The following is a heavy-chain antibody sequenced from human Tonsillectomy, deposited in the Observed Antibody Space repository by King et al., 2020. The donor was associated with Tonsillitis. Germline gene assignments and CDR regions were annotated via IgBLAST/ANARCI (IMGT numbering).Heavy chain of an antibody. Sequence: VQLVESGGGLVKPGGSLRLSCAASGFTFSDYYMSWIRQAPGKGLEWVSYISSSSSYTNYADSVKGRFTISRDNAKNSLYLQMNSLRAEDTAVYYCARNYCDNSGYYHYYYYYMDVWGKGTTVTVSS. V-gene: IGHV3-11*05. CDR1: GFTFSDYY. J-gene: IGHJ6*03. D-gene: IGHD3-22*01. CDR3: ARNYCDNSGYYHYYYYYMDV. CDR2: ISSSSSYT.